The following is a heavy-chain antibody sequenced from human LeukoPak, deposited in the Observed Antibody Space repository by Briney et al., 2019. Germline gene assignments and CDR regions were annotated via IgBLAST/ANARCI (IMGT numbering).Heavy chain of an antibody. CDR3: AKDKGIINGFYYFDS. Sequence: GGSLRLSCSASGFTFNEYAMHWVRQAPGKGLEWVSSISWNSDSIAYADSVRGRFTISRDNAKSSLYLQMNSLRPGDTALYYCAKDKGIINGFYYFDSWGQGTLVAVSS. J-gene: IGHJ4*02. CDR1: GFTFNEYA. CDR2: ISWNSDSI. D-gene: IGHD3-10*01. V-gene: IGHV3-9*01.